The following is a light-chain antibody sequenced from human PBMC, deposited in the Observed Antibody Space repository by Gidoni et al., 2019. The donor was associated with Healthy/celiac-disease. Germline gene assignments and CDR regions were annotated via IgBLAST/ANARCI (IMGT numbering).Light chain of an antibody. Sequence: EIVLTPSPAPLSLSPGERATLSCRASQSISSYLAWYQQKPGQAPRLLIYDASNRATGIPARFSGSGSGTDFTLTISSLEPEDFAVYYCQQRSNWRFTFGPGTKVDIK. J-gene: IGKJ3*01. CDR1: QSISSY. CDR2: DAS. V-gene: IGKV3-11*01. CDR3: QQRSNWRFT.